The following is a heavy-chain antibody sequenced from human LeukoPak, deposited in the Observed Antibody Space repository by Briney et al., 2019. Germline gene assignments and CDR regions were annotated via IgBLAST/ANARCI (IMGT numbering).Heavy chain of an antibody. CDR3: ARSGIAARPSRYYFDY. J-gene: IGHJ4*02. Sequence: GGSLRLSCAASGFTFSSYSMNWVRQAPGRGLEWVSSISSSSYIYYADSVKGRFTISRDNAKNSLYLQMNSLRAEDTAVYYCARSGIAARPSRYYFDYWGQGTLVTVSS. CDR1: GFTFSSYS. CDR2: ISSSSYI. V-gene: IGHV3-21*01. D-gene: IGHD6-6*01.